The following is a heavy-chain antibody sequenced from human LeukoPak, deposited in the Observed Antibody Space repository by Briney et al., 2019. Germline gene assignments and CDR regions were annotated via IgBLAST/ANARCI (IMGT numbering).Heavy chain of an antibody. CDR3: ARENCTGASCPRGFDY. V-gene: IGHV1-2*04. CDR2: INPNSGGT. CDR1: GYTFTGYY. J-gene: IGHJ4*02. D-gene: IGHD2-15*01. Sequence: ASVKVSCKASGYTFTGYYIHWVRQAPGQGLEWMGWINPNSGGTNYAQKFQGWVTMTRDTSISTAYMELSRLRSDDTAVYYCARENCTGASCPRGFDYWGQGTLVTVSS.